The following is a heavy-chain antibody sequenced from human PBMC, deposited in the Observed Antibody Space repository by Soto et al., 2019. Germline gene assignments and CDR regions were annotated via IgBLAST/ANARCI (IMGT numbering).Heavy chain of an antibody. CDR3: ARVSDR. CDR1: GDSISSAGYT. V-gene: IGHV4-39*07. CDR2: IYYSGNT. J-gene: IGHJ5*02. Sequence: PSETLCLTCTVSGDSISSAGYTWVWILQPPGKGLEYIGTIYYSGNTYYNSSLISRVTISVNRSKNQFSLKLSAVTAADTGVYYCARVSDRWGQGTLVTV.